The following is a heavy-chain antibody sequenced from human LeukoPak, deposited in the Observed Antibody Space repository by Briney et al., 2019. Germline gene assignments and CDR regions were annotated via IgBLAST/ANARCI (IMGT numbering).Heavy chain of an antibody. D-gene: IGHD1-14*01. Sequence: GGSLRLSSAPSGFTFSRFWMHCVRQAPGGGRVWVSRIKGDGGNTNYAGSVTGRCTISGDNAKRTRCLGMHSLITKATASYYFGAYYHEPHYWVQGTLLSDSS. V-gene: IGHV3-74*01. CDR1: GFTFSRFW. J-gene: IGHJ4*02. CDR3: GAYYHEPHY. CDR2: IKGDGGNT.